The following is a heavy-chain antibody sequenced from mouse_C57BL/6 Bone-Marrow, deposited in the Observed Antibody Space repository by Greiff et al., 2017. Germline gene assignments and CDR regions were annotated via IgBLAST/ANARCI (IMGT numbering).Heavy chain of an antibody. V-gene: IGHV1-55*01. CDR3: ASHYYGSSSYAMDY. CDR1: GYTFTSYW. J-gene: IGHJ4*01. D-gene: IGHD1-1*01. CDR2: IYPGSGST. Sequence: QVQLQQPGAELVKPGASVKMSCKASGYTFTSYWITWVKQRPGQGLEWIGDIYPGSGSTNYNEKFKSKATLTVDTSSSTAYMQLSSLTSEDSAVYYCASHYYGSSSYAMDYWGQGTSVTVSS.